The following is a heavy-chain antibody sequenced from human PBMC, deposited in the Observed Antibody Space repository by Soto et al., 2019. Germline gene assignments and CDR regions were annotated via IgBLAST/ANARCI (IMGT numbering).Heavy chain of an antibody. CDR2: ISGNSGKT. Sequence: VGSLRLSCTASGFTFSSYAMSWVRQAPGKELEWVSTISGNSGKTNYAESVKGRFSISRDNSKNTVHLQLDSLRAEDTAVYFCAKLGFVLMELYYFHQWGHGTLVTVSS. CDR3: AKLGFVLMELYYFHQ. CDR1: GFTFSSYA. V-gene: IGHV3-23*01. J-gene: IGHJ4*01. D-gene: IGHD2-8*01.